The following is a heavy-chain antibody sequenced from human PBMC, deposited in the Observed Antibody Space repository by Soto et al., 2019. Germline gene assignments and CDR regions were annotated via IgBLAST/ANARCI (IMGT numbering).Heavy chain of an antibody. CDR3: ARGGAGLYNWFDP. J-gene: IGHJ5*02. Sequence: SETLSLTCTVSGVSISSGDYYWSWIRQTPGKGLEWIGYIYYSGSTYYNPSLKSRVTISVDTSKNQFSLKLSSVTAADTAVYYCARGGAGLYNWFDPWGQGTLVTVSS. CDR1: GVSISSGDYY. CDR2: IYYSGST. V-gene: IGHV4-30-4*01. D-gene: IGHD1-26*01.